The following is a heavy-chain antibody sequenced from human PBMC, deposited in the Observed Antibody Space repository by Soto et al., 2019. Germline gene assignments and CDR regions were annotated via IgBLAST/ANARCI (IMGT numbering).Heavy chain of an antibody. V-gene: IGHV4-59*01. D-gene: IGHD5-12*01. J-gene: IGHJ4*02. Sequence: QVQLQESGPGLVKPSETLSLTCTVSGGSISSYYWSWIRQPPGKGLEWIGYIYYSGSTNYNPSLKSRVTISVDTSKNQFSLKLSSVTAADTAVYYCAREDKYSGYDSGFDYWGQGTLVTVSS. CDR3: AREDKYSGYDSGFDY. CDR1: GGSISSYY. CDR2: IYYSGST.